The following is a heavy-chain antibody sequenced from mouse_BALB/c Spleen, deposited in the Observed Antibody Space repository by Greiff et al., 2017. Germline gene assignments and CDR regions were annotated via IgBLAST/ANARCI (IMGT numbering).Heavy chain of an antibody. D-gene: IGHD3-1*01. Sequence: EVKLVESGGGLVQPGGSRKLSCAASGFTFRSFGMHWVRQAPEKGLEWVAYISSGSSTIYYADTVKGRFTISRDNPKNTLFLQMTSLRSEDTAMYYCARSLGTRGYYAMDYWGQGTSVTVSA. CDR1: GFTFRSFG. J-gene: IGHJ4*01. V-gene: IGHV5-17*02. CDR2: ISSGSSTI. CDR3: ARSLGTRGYYAMDY.